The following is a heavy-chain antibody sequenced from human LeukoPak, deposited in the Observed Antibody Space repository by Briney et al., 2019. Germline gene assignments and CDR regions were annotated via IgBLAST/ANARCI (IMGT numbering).Heavy chain of an antibody. J-gene: IGHJ4*02. Sequence: KPSETLSLTCTVSGGSISSSHYYWGWIRQPPGKGLEWIGSIYSGGTTSYSPSLESRVTISVDTSENQFSLNLSSVTASDTAVYYCARHGSSASSGWYRLDYWGQGTLVTVSS. CDR1: GGSISSSHYY. V-gene: IGHV4-39*01. D-gene: IGHD6-19*01. CDR3: ARHGSSASSGWYRLDY. CDR2: IYSGGTT.